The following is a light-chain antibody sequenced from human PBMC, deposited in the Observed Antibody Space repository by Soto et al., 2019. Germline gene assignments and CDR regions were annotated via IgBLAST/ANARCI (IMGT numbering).Light chain of an antibody. Sequence: QFTQSPSSLSAFVGDRVTITCRASQGIGSYLAWYQQKPGKAPKLLIYAASTLQSGVPSRFRGSGSGTDFTLTISRLQPEDFSTYYCQQSETYPLTFGQGTRLEIK. CDR1: QGIGSY. CDR2: AAS. CDR3: QQSETYPLT. V-gene: IGKV1-9*01. J-gene: IGKJ5*01.